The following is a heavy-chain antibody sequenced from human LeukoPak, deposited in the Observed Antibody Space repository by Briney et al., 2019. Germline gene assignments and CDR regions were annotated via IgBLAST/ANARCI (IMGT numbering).Heavy chain of an antibody. CDR3: ARSVQYYYDSSGYHPYYFDY. J-gene: IGHJ4*02. CDR2: IYYRGST. V-gene: IGHV4-59*01. D-gene: IGHD3-22*01. Sequence: SETLSLTCTVSGGSISSYYWSRIRQPPGKGLEWIGYIYYRGSTNYNPSLKSRVTISVDTSKNQFSLKLSSVTAADTAVYYCARSVQYYYDSSGYHPYYFDYWGQGTLVTVSS. CDR1: GGSISSYY.